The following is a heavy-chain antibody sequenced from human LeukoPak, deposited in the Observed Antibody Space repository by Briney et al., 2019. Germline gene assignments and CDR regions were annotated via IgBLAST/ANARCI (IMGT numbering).Heavy chain of an antibody. Sequence: PGGSLRLSCAVSGFSVSNNYMSWVRQAPGKGLEWVSAIYDGGATYYADSVKGRFTSSRDNFKNTVYLQMNSLRAEDTALYYCARAFQYGSGSYPYSLWGQGTLVTVSP. D-gene: IGHD3-10*01. CDR1: GFSVSNNY. CDR2: IYDGGAT. J-gene: IGHJ4*02. CDR3: ARAFQYGSGSYPYSL. V-gene: IGHV3-66*01.